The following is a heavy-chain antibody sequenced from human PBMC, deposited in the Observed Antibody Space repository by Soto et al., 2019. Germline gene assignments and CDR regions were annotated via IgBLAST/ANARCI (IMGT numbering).Heavy chain of an antibody. CDR3: ARTGDGYGDYGDYVPYYFDY. J-gene: IGHJ4*02. CDR2: ISSNSSYT. V-gene: IGHV3-11*05. D-gene: IGHD4-17*01. Sequence: QVQLVESGGGLVKPGGSLRLSCAASGFTFSDYYMSWIRRAPGKGLEWVSYISSNSSYTNYADSVKGRFTISRDNAKNSLYLQMNSLRAEDTAVYYCARTGDGYGDYGDYVPYYFDYWGQGTLVTVSS. CDR1: GFTFSDYY.